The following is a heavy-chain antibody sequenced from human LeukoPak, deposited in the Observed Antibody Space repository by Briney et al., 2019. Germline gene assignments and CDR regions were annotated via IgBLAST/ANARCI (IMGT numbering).Heavy chain of an antibody. Sequence: GGSLRLSCVASGFTFSNYGMHWVRQAPGKGLDCVAAIWYDGSYKYYADSVKGRFTISRENPKNTLYLQMNSLRAEDTGIYYCAKVVQYTASTGTGLDYWGQGTLVTVSS. V-gene: IGHV3-33*06. D-gene: IGHD6-13*01. CDR1: GFTFSNYG. CDR2: IWYDGSYK. CDR3: AKVVQYTASTGTGLDY. J-gene: IGHJ4*02.